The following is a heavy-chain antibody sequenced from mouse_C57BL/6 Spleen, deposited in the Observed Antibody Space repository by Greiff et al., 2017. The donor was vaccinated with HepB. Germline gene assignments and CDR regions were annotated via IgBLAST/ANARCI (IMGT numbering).Heavy chain of an antibody. D-gene: IGHD2-1*01. Sequence: QVQLQQPGAELVKPGASVKLSCKASGYTFTSYWMHWVKQRPGQGLEWIGMIHPNSGSTNYNEKFKSKATLTVDKSSSTAYMQLSSLTSEDSAVYYCANLLSLSDWYFDVWGTGTTVTVSS. J-gene: IGHJ1*03. V-gene: IGHV1-64*01. CDR3: ANLLSLSDWYFDV. CDR2: IHPNSGST. CDR1: GYTFTSYW.